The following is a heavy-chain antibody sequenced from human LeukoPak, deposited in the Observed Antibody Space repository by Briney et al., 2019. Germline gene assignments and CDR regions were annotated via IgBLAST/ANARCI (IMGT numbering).Heavy chain of an antibody. Sequence: ASETLSLTCTVSGGSISSYYWSWIRQPAGKGLEWIGRIYTSGSTNYNPSLKSRVTMSVDTSKNQFSLKLSSVTAADTAVYYCARRRGTIFGVLTKYYFDYWGQGTLVTVSS. J-gene: IGHJ4*02. V-gene: IGHV4-4*07. CDR3: ARRRGTIFGVLTKYYFDY. CDR2: IYTSGST. D-gene: IGHD3-3*01. CDR1: GGSISSYY.